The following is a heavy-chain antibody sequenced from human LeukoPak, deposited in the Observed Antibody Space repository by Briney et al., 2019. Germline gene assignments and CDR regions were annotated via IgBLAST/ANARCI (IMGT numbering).Heavy chain of an antibody. D-gene: IGHD3-22*01. J-gene: IGHJ3*02. CDR3: AGGSYYDSSGLKNDAFDI. V-gene: IGHV3-11*01. Sequence: GGSLRLSCAASGFTFSDYYMSWIRQAPGKGLEWVSYISSSGSTIYYADSVKGRFTISRDNAKNSLYLQMNSLRAEDTAVYYCAGGSYYDSSGLKNDAFDIWGQGTMVTVSS. CDR2: ISSSGSTI. CDR1: GFTFSDYY.